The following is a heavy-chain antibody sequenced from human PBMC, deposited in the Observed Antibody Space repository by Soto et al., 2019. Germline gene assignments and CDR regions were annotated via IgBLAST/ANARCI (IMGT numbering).Heavy chain of an antibody. J-gene: IGHJ3*02. Sequence: HVQVVESGGGLVKPGGSLRLSCAGSGFTFSDYYMSWIRQIPGKGLQWISYISGGNTIYYIDSVKGRFTLSRDSAKNSLSLQMDSLRAEDPAVYYCVRGHSGLDIWGQGTMVTVSS. V-gene: IGHV3-11*01. CDR1: GFTFSDYY. CDR2: ISGGNTI. CDR3: VRGHSGLDI. D-gene: IGHD5-12*01.